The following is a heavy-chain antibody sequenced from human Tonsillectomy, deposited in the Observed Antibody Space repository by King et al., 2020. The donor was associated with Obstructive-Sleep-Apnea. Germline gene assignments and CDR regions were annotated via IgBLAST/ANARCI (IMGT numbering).Heavy chain of an antibody. V-gene: IGHV1-2*02. CDR2: INPNSGGT. D-gene: IGHD2/OR15-2a*01. J-gene: IGHJ4*02. Sequence: FQLVQSGAEVKKPGASVKVSCKASGYTFTGYYIHWVRQAPGHGLEWMGWINPNSGGTKYAQKFQGRVTMTRDKSISTAYMEMSRLRSDDTAVYYCATVAVATATFYFDYWGQGTLVTVSS. CDR3: ATVAVATATFYFDY. CDR1: GYTFTGYY.